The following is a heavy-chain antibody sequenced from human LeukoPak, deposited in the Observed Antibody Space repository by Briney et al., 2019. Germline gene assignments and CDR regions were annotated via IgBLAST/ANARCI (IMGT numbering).Heavy chain of an antibody. V-gene: IGHV4-59*08. CDR1: GGSISTYY. CDR2: IYYSGST. J-gene: IGHJ5*02. CDR3: ARRIAVNPVYGFDP. Sequence: SETLSLTCTLSGGSISTYYWTWIRQPPGEGLEWIGYIYYSGSTNYNPSLKSRVTISLDTSKNQFSLILRSVTAADTAVYYCARRIAVNPVYGFDPWGQGTLVTVSS. D-gene: IGHD6-19*01.